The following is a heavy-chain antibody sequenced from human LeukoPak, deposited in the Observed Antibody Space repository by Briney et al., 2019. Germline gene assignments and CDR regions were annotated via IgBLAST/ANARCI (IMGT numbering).Heavy chain of an antibody. CDR2: ISAYNGNT. CDR3: ARNRGIAVAGWKNWFDP. Sequence: ASVKVSCKASGYTFTSYGISWVRQAPGQGLEWMGWISAYNGNTNYAQKLQGRVTMTTDTSTSTAYMELRSLRSDDTAVYYCARNRGIAVAGWKNWFDPWGQGTLVTVSS. CDR1: GYTFTSYG. V-gene: IGHV1-18*01. J-gene: IGHJ5*02. D-gene: IGHD6-19*01.